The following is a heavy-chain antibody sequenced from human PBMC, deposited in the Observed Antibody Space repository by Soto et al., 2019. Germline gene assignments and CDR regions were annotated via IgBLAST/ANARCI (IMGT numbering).Heavy chain of an antibody. J-gene: IGHJ4*02. CDR1: GGSISSSSFH. Sequence: SETLSLTCTVSGGSISSSSFHWGWIRQPPGKGLEWIGYIYHSRSTYYNPSLKSRVTISVDRSKNQFSLKLSSVTAADTAVYYCARASPYYYDSSGYYYDYWGQGTLVTVSS. CDR3: ARASPYYYDSSGYYYDY. CDR2: IYHSRST. V-gene: IGHV4-39*07. D-gene: IGHD3-22*01.